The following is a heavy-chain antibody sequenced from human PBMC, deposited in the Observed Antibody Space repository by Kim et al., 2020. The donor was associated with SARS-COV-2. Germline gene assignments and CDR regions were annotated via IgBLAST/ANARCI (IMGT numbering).Heavy chain of an antibody. Sequence: GGSLRLSCAASGFTFNSHSMNWVRQAPGKGLEWVSNISSSGGSIYDADAGKGLFTISRDNAKNSQYLQMNSLGDDNAALYYGAKDVYGGYLYDCCGQGA. CDR3: AKDVYGGYLYDC. J-gene: IGHJ4*02. CDR2: ISSSGGSI. V-gene: IGHV3-48*02. CDR1: GFTFNSHS. D-gene: IGHD4-17*01.